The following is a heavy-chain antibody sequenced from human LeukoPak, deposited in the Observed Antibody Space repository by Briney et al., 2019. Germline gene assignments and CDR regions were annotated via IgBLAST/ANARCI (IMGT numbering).Heavy chain of an antibody. CDR2: ISYDGSNK. D-gene: IGHD6-19*01. V-gene: IGHV3-30-3*01. CDR3: ARETIAVAGSAFDY. Sequence: GGSLRLSCAASGFAFSSYAMHWVRQAPGKGLEWVAVISYDGSNKYYADSVKGRFTISRDNSKNTLYLQMNSLRAEDTAVYYCARETIAVAGSAFDYWGQGTLVTVSS. J-gene: IGHJ4*02. CDR1: GFAFSSYA.